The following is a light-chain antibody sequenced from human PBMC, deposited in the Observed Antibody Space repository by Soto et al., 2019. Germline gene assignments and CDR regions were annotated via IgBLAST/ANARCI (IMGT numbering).Light chain of an antibody. Sequence: DIQMTQSPSSVSASVGDRVTITCRASQAISSWVVWYQQKPGKAAKLLIYAASTLQSGVPSRFSGSGSGTDFTLTINNLQSEDFATYYCQQASVTPLTFGQGTRL. J-gene: IGKJ5*01. CDR1: QAISSW. CDR3: QQASVTPLT. CDR2: AAS. V-gene: IGKV1-12*01.